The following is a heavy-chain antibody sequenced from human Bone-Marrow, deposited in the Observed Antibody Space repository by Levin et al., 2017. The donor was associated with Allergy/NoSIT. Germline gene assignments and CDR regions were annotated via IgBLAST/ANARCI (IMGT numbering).Heavy chain of an antibody. CDR3: ARDMVRGVSGPSFGY. Sequence: QAGGSLRLSCAASGFSFSNYGMNWVRQAPGKGLEWVSYISSSSSTIYYADPVKGRFTVSRDDARNSLSLQMNSLRDEDTAVYYCARDMVRGVSGPSFGYWGQGTLVTVSS. J-gene: IGHJ4*02. CDR1: GFSFSNYG. D-gene: IGHD3-10*01. V-gene: IGHV3-48*02. CDR2: ISSSSSTI.